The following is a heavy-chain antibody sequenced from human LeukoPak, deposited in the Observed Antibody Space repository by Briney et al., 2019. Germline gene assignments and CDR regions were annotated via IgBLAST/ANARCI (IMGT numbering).Heavy chain of an antibody. CDR3: ARLVGGGSGTI. J-gene: IGHJ4*02. CDR2: INWNGGRT. D-gene: IGHD3-10*01. V-gene: IGHV3-20*04. Sequence: GGSLRLSCAASGFTVSSNYMSWVRQAPGKGLEWVSGINWNGGRTDYADSVKGRFTISRDNAKNYLYLQMNSLRAEDTALYYCARLVGGGSGTIGGQGTLVTVSS. CDR1: GFTVSSNY.